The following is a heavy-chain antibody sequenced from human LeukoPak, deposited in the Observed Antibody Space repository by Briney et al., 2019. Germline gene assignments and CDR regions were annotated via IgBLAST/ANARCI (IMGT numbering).Heavy chain of an antibody. CDR3: ARAVAGSSRYYYYYYYMDV. CDR1: GGTFSSYA. CDR2: IIPIFGTA. Sequence: GASVKVSCKASGGTFSSYAISWVRQAPGQGLEWMGGIIPIFGTANYAQKFQGRVTITADESTSTAYMELSSLRPEDTAVYYCARAVAGSSRYYYYYYYMDVWGKGTTVTVSS. V-gene: IGHV1-69*13. D-gene: IGHD6-6*01. J-gene: IGHJ6*03.